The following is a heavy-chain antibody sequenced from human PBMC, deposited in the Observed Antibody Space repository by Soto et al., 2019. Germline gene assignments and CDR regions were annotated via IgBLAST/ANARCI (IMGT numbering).Heavy chain of an antibody. CDR3: ARHLPTVTTSWFDP. J-gene: IGHJ5*02. Sequence: PGESLKISCKASGYSFSTYWIAWVRQMPGKGLEWMGIIYPGDSDTRYSPSFQGQVTISADKSISTAYLQWSSLKASDTAMYYCARHLPTVTTSWFDPWGQGTLVTVSS. V-gene: IGHV5-51*01. CDR1: GYSFSTYW. CDR2: IYPGDSDT. D-gene: IGHD4-17*01.